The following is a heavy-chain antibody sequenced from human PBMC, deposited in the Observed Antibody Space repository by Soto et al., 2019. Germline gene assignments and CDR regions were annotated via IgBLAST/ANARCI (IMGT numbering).Heavy chain of an antibody. V-gene: IGHV4-39*01. CDR3: ARISVASRYMDV. D-gene: IGHD5-12*01. J-gene: IGHJ6*03. CDR2: FSYRGST. Sequence: QLQLEESGPGLVKPSETLSLTCTVSGGSISSSSYYWGWIRQSPGKGLEWIGSFSYRGSTYYSPSLMSRVTVSGDTSKKQISLRLSSVTAADTAVYYCARISVASRYMDVWGKGSTVTVSS. CDR1: GGSISSSSYY.